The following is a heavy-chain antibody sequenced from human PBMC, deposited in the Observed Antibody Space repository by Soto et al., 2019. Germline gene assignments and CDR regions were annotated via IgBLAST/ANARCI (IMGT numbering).Heavy chain of an antibody. CDR1: GGSISRSNW. D-gene: IGHD6-13*01. J-gene: IGHJ4*02. V-gene: IGHV4-4*02. Sequence: QVQLQEAGPGLVKPSGTLSLTCAVSGGSISRSNWWRWVRQPPGKGLEWMGEIYHSGSTNYNPSLKSRVTISVDKSKTQFSLKLSSVTAADPAVYYCARIAAAVTNFDYWGQGTLVTVSS. CDR3: ARIAAAVTNFDY. CDR2: IYHSGST.